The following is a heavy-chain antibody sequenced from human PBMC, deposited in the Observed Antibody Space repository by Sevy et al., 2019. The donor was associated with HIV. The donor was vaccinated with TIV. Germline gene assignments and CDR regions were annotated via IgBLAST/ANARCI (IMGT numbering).Heavy chain of an antibody. CDR3: AKDTGSGRIYFDS. CDR1: GFTISNYA. J-gene: IGHJ4*02. V-gene: IGHV3-23*01. Sequence: GGSLRLSCAASGFTISNYAMTWVRQAPGKGLEWVSSISGSTGTTYYADSVKGRFTISRDNSKNTLYLQMNSLRAEDTAVYSCAKDTGSGRIYFDSWGQGTPVTVSS. CDR2: ISGSTGTT. D-gene: IGHD3-10*01.